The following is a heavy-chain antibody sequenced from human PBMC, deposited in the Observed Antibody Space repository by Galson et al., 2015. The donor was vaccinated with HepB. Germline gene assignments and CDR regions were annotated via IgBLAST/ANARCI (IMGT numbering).Heavy chain of an antibody. V-gene: IGHV4-39*01. CDR1: GVSISSSNSY. CDR3: ARRILSARLHWYFDL. J-gene: IGHJ2*01. D-gene: IGHD6-6*01. CDR2: VSYSENT. Sequence: SETLSLTCTVSGVSISSSNSYWGWMRQPPGTGLEWIGSVSYSENTYYNPSLQSRVTISVDRSRNQFSLKLSSVTAADTAVYYCARRILSARLHWYFDLWGRGTLVTVSS.